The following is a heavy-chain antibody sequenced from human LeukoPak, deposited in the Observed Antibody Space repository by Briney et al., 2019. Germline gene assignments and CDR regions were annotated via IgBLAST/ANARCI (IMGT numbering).Heavy chain of an antibody. CDR3: ARGQTLTF. J-gene: IGHJ4*02. CDR2: ISSSSSTI. Sequence: PGRSLRLSCAASGFTFSSYSMNWVRQAPGKGLEWVSYISSSSSTIYYADSVKGRFTISRDNAKNALYLQMNSLRAEDTGVYFCARGQTLTFWGQGTLVTVSS. CDR1: GFTFSSYS. V-gene: IGHV3-48*04.